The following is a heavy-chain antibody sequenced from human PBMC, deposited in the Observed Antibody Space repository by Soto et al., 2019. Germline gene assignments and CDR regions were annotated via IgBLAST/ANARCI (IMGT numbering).Heavy chain of an antibody. CDR2: IYYSVST. CDR3: ARAYSSSSSGDY. D-gene: IGHD6-6*01. V-gene: IGHV4-59*01. J-gene: IGHJ4*01. CDR1: GGSISSYY. Sequence: PSETLSLTCTVSGGSISSYYWSWIRQPPGKGLEWIGYIYYSVSTNYNPSLKSRVTISVDTSKNQFSLKLSSVTAADTAVYYCARAYSSSSSGDYWGHGTRVTLXS.